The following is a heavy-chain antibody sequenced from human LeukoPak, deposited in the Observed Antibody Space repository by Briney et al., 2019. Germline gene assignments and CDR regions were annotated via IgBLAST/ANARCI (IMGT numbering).Heavy chain of an antibody. CDR3: ARDPGVLWFGEQTTDYYYYYMDV. Sequence: PGGSLRLSCAASGFSFSNYWMHWVRQAPGKGLVWVSRINSNGSSTTYADSVKGRFTISRDNSKNTLYLQMNSLRAEDTAVYYCARDPGVLWFGEQTTDYYYYYMDVWGKGTTVTISS. CDR1: GFSFSNYW. J-gene: IGHJ6*03. D-gene: IGHD3-10*01. CDR2: INSNGSST. V-gene: IGHV3-74*01.